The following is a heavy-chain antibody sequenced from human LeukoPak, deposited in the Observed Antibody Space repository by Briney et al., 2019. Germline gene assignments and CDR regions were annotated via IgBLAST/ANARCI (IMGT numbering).Heavy chain of an antibody. CDR3: ARESGFRGDAFDI. J-gene: IGHJ3*02. V-gene: IGHV3-48*03. CDR1: GFTFSTYE. D-gene: IGHD3-10*01. CDR2: ISSSGTTI. Sequence: GGSLRLSCAASGFTFSTYEMNWVRQAPGKGLEWVSYISSSGTTIYYADSVKGRFTISRDNAKNSLYLQMNSLRAEDTAVYYCARESGFRGDAFDIWGQGTMVTVSS.